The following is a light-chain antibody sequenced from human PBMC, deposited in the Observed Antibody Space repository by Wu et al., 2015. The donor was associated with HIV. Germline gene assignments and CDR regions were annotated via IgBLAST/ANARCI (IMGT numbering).Light chain of an antibody. CDR2: GAS. J-gene: IGKJ1*01. CDR1: HDISNN. CDR3: QQYNSYSVT. Sequence: DIQMTQSPSSLSASVGDRVTISCQASHDISNNLNWYQQKPGKAPKLLIYGASNLETGVPSRFSGSGSGTEFTLTISSLQPDDFATYYCQQYNSYSVTFGQGTKVEIK. V-gene: IGKV1-33*01.